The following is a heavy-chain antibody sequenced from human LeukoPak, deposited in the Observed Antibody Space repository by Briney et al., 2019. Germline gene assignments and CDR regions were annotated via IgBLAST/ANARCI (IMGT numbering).Heavy chain of an antibody. J-gene: IGHJ4*02. D-gene: IGHD3-10*01. Sequence: PSETLSLTCAVYGGSLSGYYWSWIRQPPGKGLEWIGEINHSGSTNYNPSLKSRVTISVDTSKNQFSLKLSSVTAADTAVYYCARSYGSRYYWGQGTLVTVSS. CDR1: GGSLSGYY. CDR3: ARSYGSRYY. V-gene: IGHV4-34*01. CDR2: INHSGST.